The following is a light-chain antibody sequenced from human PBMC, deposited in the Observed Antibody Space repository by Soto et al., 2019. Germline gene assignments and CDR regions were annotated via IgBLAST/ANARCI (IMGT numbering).Light chain of an antibody. CDR2: LERSGSY. V-gene: IGLV4-60*03. Sequence: QPVLTQSSSASASLGSSVKLTCTLSSRHITYIIAWHQQQPGKAPRYLMKLERSGSYNKGSGVPDRFSGSSSGADRYLTISNLQSEDEADYYCETWDSNTRVFGTGIKVTVL. CDR3: ETWDSNTRV. J-gene: IGLJ1*01. CDR1: SRHITYI.